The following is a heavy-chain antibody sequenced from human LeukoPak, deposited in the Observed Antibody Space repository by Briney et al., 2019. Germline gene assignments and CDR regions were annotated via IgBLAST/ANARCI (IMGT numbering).Heavy chain of an antibody. Sequence: SETLSLTCTVSEGSISSYYWSWIRQPPGKGLEWIGYIYYSGSTNHNPSLKSRVTISVDTSKNQSSLKLSSVTAADTAVYYCASAIAVAGVFDYWGQGTLVTVSS. D-gene: IGHD6-19*01. CDR3: ASAIAVAGVFDY. CDR2: IYYSGST. V-gene: IGHV4-59*01. CDR1: EGSISSYY. J-gene: IGHJ4*02.